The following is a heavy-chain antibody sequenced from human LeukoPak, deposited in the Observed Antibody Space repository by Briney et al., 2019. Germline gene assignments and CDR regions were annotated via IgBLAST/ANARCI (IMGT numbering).Heavy chain of an antibody. CDR3: AKGTDYYDSSGYSAFDI. CDR2: IRYDGTNK. D-gene: IGHD3-22*01. J-gene: IGHJ3*02. CDR1: GFTFSTYG. Sequence: GGSLRLSCAASGFTFSTYGMHWVRQAPGKRLEWVAFIRYDGTNKYYTDSVKGRFTISRDNSKNTVYLQMNSLRSEDTAVYYCAKGTDYYDSSGYSAFDIWGQGTMVTVSS. V-gene: IGHV3-30*02.